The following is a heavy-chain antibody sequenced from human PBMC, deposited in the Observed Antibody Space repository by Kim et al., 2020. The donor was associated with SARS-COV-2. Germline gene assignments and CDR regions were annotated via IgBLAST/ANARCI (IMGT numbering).Heavy chain of an antibody. CDR1: GFTFSSYG. CDR3: AKEISGYDFWSGYYSPSGMDV. Sequence: GGSLRLSCAASGFTFSSYGMHWVRQAPGKGLEWVAVISYDGSNKYYADSVKGRFTISRDNSKNTLYLQMNSLRAEDTAVYYCAKEISGYDFWSGYYSPSGMDVWGQGTTVTVSS. CDR2: ISYDGSNK. V-gene: IGHV3-30*18. J-gene: IGHJ6*02. D-gene: IGHD3-3*01.